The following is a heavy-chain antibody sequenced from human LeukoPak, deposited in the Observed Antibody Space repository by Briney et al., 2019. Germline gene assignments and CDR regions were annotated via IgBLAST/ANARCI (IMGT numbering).Heavy chain of an antibody. CDR2: INLNSGGT. V-gene: IGHV1-2*02. J-gene: IGHJ4*02. CDR3: ARESGVEMATIKRDFDY. D-gene: IGHD5-24*01. Sequence: ASVKVSCKASGYTFTGYYMHWVRQAPGQGLEWMGWINLNSGGTNYAQKFQGRVTMTRDTSISTAYMELSRLRSDDTAVYYCARESGVEMATIKRDFDYWGQGTLVTVSS. CDR1: GYTFTGYY.